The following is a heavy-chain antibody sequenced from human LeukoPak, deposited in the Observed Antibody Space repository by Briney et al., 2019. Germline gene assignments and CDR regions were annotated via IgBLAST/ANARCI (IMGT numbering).Heavy chain of an antibody. CDR3: ARGPDGSGYYPFDY. V-gene: IGHV1-2*02. D-gene: IGHD3-22*01. CDR2: INPNSGYT. J-gene: IGHJ4*02. CDR1: GYTCTYYY. Sequence: ASVKVSCKSSGYTCTYYYLHWLRQAPGQGLEWMGWINPNSGYTKYAQKFQGRVTMTRDTSINTAYMELTRLRSDDTAVYYCARGPDGSGYYPFDYWGQGTLVTVSS.